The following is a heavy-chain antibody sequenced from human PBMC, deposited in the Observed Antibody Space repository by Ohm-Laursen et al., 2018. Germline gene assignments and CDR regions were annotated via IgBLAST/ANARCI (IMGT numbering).Heavy chain of an antibody. CDR2: MNPNSGNT. CDR1: GYTFTSYD. D-gene: IGHD2-21*01. V-gene: IGHV1-8*01. CDR3: ARDSPIHPFDH. J-gene: IGHJ5*02. Sequence: ASVKVSCKASGYTFTSYDINWVRQATGQGLEWMGWMNPNSGNTGYAQKFQGGVTMTRDTSISTAYMELSRLRSDDTAVYYCARDSPIHPFDHWGQGTLVTVSS.